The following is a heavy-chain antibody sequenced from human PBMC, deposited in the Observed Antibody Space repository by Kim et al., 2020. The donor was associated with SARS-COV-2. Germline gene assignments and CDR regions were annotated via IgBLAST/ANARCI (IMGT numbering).Heavy chain of an antibody. J-gene: IGHJ4*02. D-gene: IGHD5-18*01. V-gene: IGHV3-53*01. CDR3: ARGSDTAMVTLLHY. Sequence: ADPAKDRITISRDHSKNPQYLQMNSLRAGDTAVYYCARGSDTAMVTLLHYWGQGTLVTVSS.